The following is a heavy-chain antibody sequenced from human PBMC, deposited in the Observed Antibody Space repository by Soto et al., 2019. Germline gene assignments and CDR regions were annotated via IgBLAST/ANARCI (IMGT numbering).Heavy chain of an antibody. CDR3: ARGTYITGRFALDI. V-gene: IGHV4-4*01. CDR1: GDSIISNNW. CDR2: IYHSESA. Sequence: PXATLSLTCGVSGDSIISNNWWTWFRQPPGKGLEWVGEIYHSESANYNPSLKRRVTISLDKSRNQFSLSLASVTAADAAVYFCARGTYITGRFALDIWGQGTMVTVSS. J-gene: IGHJ3*02. D-gene: IGHD6-19*01.